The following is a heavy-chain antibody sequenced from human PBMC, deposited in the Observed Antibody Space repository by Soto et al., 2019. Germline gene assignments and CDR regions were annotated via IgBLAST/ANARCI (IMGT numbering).Heavy chain of an antibody. CDR2: IIPIFGTE. CDR3: ASKGYYYDSSGYYPGYYYYGMDV. CDR1: GGNCSSYA. D-gene: IGHD3-22*01. Sequence: SVKVSCKASGGNCSSYAISWVRQAPGQGLEWRGGIIPIFGTENYAQKFQGRVTITADKSTSTAYMELSSLRSEDTAVYYRASKGYYYDSSGYYPGYYYYGMDVWGQGTTVTVSS. V-gene: IGHV1-69*06. J-gene: IGHJ6*02.